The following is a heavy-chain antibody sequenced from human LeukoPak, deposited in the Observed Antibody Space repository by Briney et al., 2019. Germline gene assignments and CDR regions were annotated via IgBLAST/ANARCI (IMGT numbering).Heavy chain of an antibody. J-gene: IGHJ4*02. CDR3: ARHWYSSGWYHPVDY. CDR1: GGSISSYY. V-gene: IGHV4-59*08. CDR2: IYYSGST. Sequence: SESLSLTCTVSGGSISSYYWSWLRQPPGKGLEWIGYIYYSGSTNYNPSLKSRVTISVDTSKNQFSLKLSSVTAADTAVYYCARHWYSSGWYHPVDYWGQGTLVTVSS. D-gene: IGHD6-19*01.